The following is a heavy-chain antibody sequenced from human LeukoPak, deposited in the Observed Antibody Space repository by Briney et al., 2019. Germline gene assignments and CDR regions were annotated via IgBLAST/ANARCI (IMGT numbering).Heavy chain of an antibody. D-gene: IGHD4-23*01. CDR1: GYTFSNYW. V-gene: IGHV5-10-1*01. CDR2: IDPTDSST. CDR3: TRRCGVVITPLSAVCAFDF. Sequence: GESLRISCQGSGYTFSNYWINWVRQMPGQGLEWMGKIDPTDSSTIYSPSFEGHVTMTVDKSTDTAYLQWSGLKASDTAMYYCTRRCGVVITPLSAVCAFDFWGQGTVVTVSS. J-gene: IGHJ3*01.